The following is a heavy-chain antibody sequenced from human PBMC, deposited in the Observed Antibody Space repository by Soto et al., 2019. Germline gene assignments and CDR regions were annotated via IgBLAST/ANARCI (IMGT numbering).Heavy chain of an antibody. V-gene: IGHV1-18*01. CDR3: ARYDFWNGYLDYYYGMAV. D-gene: IGHD3-3*01. CDR2: ISAYNGNT. J-gene: IGHJ6*02. CDR1: GYTFTSSG. Sequence: VASVKVSCKASGYTFTSSGISWGRQAPGQGLEWMGWISAYNGNTNYAQKLQGRVTMTTDTSTSTAYMELRSLRSDDTAVYYCARYDFWNGYLDYYYGMAVSSQGTTVTVSS.